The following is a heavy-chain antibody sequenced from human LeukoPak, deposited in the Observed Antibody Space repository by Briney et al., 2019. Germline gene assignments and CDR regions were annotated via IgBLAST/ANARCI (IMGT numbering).Heavy chain of an antibody. D-gene: IGHD3-16*01. V-gene: IGHV3-7*01. CDR1: GFTFSSFW. J-gene: IGHJ4*02. Sequence: PGGPLRLSCAASGFTFSSFWMTWVRQAPGRGPEWVANIKEDGSEKYYVDSVKGRFTISRDNAKNSLYLQMNSLRVEDTAVYYCAKEAREGFGFDYWGQGTLVTVSS. CDR3: AKEAREGFGFDY. CDR2: IKEDGSEK.